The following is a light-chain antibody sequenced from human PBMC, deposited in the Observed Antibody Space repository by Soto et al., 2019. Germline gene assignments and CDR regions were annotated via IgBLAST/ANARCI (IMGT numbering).Light chain of an antibody. CDR3: FSYRSTGILL. CDR1: SSDVGGYNF. Sequence: QSALTQPASVSGSPGQSITISCIGTSSDVGGYNFVSWYQQHPGKAPKLMIYEVSHRPSGVSTRFSGSKSGNTASLTISGLQAEDAADYYCFSYRSTGILLFGGGTQLTVL. V-gene: IGLV2-14*01. CDR2: EVS. J-gene: IGLJ2*01.